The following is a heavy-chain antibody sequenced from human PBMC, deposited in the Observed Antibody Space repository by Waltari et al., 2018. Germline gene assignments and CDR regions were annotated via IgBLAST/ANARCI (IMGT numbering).Heavy chain of an antibody. Sequence: QVQLVESGGGVVQPGRSLRLFCAASGFTFSSYAMHWVRPAPGKGLEWVAVISYDGSNKYYADSVKGRFTISRDNSKNTLYLQMNSLRAEDTAVYYCAREGRSGYAYYFDYWGQGTLVTVSS. CDR3: AREGRSGYAYYFDY. J-gene: IGHJ4*02. CDR2: ISYDGSNK. CDR1: GFTFSSYA. D-gene: IGHD3-3*01. V-gene: IGHV3-30-3*01.